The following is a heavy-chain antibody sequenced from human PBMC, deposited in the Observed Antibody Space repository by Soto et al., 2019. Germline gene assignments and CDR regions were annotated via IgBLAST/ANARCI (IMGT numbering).Heavy chain of an antibody. CDR3: AKDSRSYDILTGYNWFDP. J-gene: IGHJ5*02. V-gene: IGHV5-10-1*01. CDR2: IDPSDSYT. Sequence: EEPLKISCWGSWDSLTNYWISWVRQMPGKGLEWMGKIDPSDSYTNYSPSFQGHVTISIDKSINTVYLQWSSLRAEDTAVYYCAKDSRSYDILTGYNWFDPWGQGTLVTVSS. CDR1: WDSLTNYW. D-gene: IGHD3-9*01.